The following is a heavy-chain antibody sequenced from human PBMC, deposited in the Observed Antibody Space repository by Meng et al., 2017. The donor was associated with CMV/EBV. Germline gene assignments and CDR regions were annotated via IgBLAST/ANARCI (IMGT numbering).Heavy chain of an antibody. J-gene: IGHJ5*02. CDR1: EYTYIIYY. CDR2: INPSGGST. CDR3: ARTAQGRNWFDP. D-gene: IGHD2-21*02. V-gene: IGHV1-46*01. Sequence: VTWDVEMKQPWCSVKGTGKASEYTYIIYYRHGRLQAPGKGLELMGIINPSGGSTSYAQKFQGRVTMTRDTSTSTVYMELSSLRSEDTAVYYCARTAQGRNWFDPWGQGTLVTVSS.